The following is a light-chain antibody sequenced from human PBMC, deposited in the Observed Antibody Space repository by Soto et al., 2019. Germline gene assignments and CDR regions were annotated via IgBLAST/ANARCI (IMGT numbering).Light chain of an antibody. V-gene: IGKV3-20*01. Sequence: EIVLTQSPGILSLSPGEIATLYFSASQSVSSGYLAWYQQKPGQAPRLLIYGASSRATGIPDRFSGSGSATDFTLTISRLEPEDFAVYYCQRYGTSPPLTFGGGTKVDNK. CDR2: GAS. J-gene: IGKJ4*01. CDR1: QSVSSGY. CDR3: QRYGTSPPLT.